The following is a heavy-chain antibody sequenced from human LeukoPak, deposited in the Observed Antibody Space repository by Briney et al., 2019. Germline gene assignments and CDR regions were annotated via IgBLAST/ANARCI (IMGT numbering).Heavy chain of an antibody. CDR2: IKQDGSEK. J-gene: IGHJ6*03. D-gene: IGHD4-11*01. Sequence: GGSLRLSCAASGFTFTNYWMRWVRQAPGKGLEWVANIKQDGSEKHYVDSVKGRFTISRDNAKNSLYLQMNSLRAEDTAVYYCAREGSTVISYYYYYYMDVWGKGTTVTVSS. CDR1: GFTFTNYW. V-gene: IGHV3-7*01. CDR3: AREGSTVISYYYYYYMDV.